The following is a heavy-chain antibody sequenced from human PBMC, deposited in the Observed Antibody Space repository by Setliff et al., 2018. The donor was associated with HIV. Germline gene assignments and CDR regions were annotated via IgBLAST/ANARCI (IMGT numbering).Heavy chain of an antibody. CDR2: ISGSTSSRT. CDR3: ARRGSSNFDSSRWFYYGLDV. CDR1: GFIFSDAW. J-gene: IGHJ6*02. D-gene: IGHD3-22*01. Sequence: PGGSLRLSCKASGFIFSDAWMIWVRQAPGKGLEWVAGISGSTSSRTYDGDSVQGRFTISRDNAKNSLYLQMNSLRAEDTALYYCARRGSSNFDSSRWFYYGLDVWGQGTTVTVSS. V-gene: IGHV3-11*06.